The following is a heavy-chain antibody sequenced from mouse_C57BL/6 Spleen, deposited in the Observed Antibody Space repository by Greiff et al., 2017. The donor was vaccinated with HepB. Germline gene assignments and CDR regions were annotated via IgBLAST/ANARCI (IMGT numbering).Heavy chain of an antibody. Sequence: QVQLQQSGAELVKPGASVKISCKASGYAFSSYWMNWVKPRPGKGLEWIGQLYPGDGDTNYNGKFKGKATLTADKSSSTAYMQLSSLTSEYSAVYFCARRSVPYFAYWGQGTTLTVSS. V-gene: IGHV1-80*01. CDR1: GYAFSSYW. J-gene: IGHJ2*01. D-gene: IGHD5-1*01. CDR2: LYPGDGDT. CDR3: ARRSVPYFAY.